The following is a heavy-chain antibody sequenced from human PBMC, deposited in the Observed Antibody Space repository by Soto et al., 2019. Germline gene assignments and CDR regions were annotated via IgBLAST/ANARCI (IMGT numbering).Heavy chain of an antibody. CDR2: ISAYNGNT. CDR3: ARDPPPPDY. V-gene: IGHV1-18*01. J-gene: IGHJ4*02. Sequence: GASVKVSRKGSGYTLSNYSIRWMRQAPGQGLEWMGWISAYNGNTNYAQKLQGRVTMTTDTSTSTAYMELRSLRSDDTAVYYCARDPPPPDYWGQGTLVTVSS. CDR1: GYTLSNYS.